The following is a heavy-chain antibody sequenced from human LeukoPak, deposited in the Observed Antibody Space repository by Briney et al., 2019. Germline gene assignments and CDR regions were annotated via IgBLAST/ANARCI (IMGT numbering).Heavy chain of an antibody. CDR3: AREMEDKSLVWFGELKKYYYYYMDV. J-gene: IGHJ6*03. CDR2: MYYSGST. Sequence: SETLSLTCTVSGGSISSNSYYWGWIRQPPWKGLEWIGSMYYSGSTYYNPSLKSRVTISVDTSKNQVSLKLSSVTAADTAVYYCAREMEDKSLVWFGELKKYYYYYMDVWGKGTTVTVSS. V-gene: IGHV4-39*07. CDR1: GGSISSNSYY. D-gene: IGHD3-10*01.